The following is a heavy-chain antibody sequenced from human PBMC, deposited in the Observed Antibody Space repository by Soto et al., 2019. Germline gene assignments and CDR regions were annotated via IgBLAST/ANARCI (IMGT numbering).Heavy chain of an antibody. J-gene: IGHJ6*02. CDR2: ISAYNGNT. D-gene: IGHD2-2*02. CDR1: GYTFTSYG. Sequence: VASVKVSCKASGYTFTSYGISWLRESPGQGLEWMGWISAYNGNTNYAQKLQGRVTMTTDTSTSTAYMELRSLRSDDTAVYYCARDRDIVVVPAAISNYYYGMDVWGQGTTVTVSS. CDR3: ARDRDIVVVPAAISNYYYGMDV. V-gene: IGHV1-18*04.